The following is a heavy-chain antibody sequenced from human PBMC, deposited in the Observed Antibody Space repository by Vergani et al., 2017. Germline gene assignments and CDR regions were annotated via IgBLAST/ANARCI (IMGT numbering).Heavy chain of an antibody. V-gene: IGHV4-39*01. Sequence: QLHLQESGPGLVKPSETLSLTCTVSGGSITSSSYYWGWIRQPPGKGLEWIGNIYHSGGAYYNPSLKGRVTISVDTSKNQFSLEVTSVTAADTAIYYCARFLTGTTIYYYYGMDVWGQGTTVTVSS. CDR1: GGSITSSSYY. CDR2: IYHSGGA. J-gene: IGHJ6*02. D-gene: IGHD1-20*01. CDR3: ARFLTGTTIYYYYGMDV.